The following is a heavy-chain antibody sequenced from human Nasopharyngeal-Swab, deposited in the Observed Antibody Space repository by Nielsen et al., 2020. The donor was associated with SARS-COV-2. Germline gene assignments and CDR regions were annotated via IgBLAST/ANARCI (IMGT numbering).Heavy chain of an antibody. CDR3: ARDGDQYMFDD. D-gene: IGHD2-21*02. V-gene: IGHV3-74*01. CDR1: GFTFSRHW. CDR2: IQGDGSDK. Sequence: ESLKISCAASGFTFSRHWMHWVRQAPGKGLAWVSRIQGDGSDKRYADSVRGRFTISRDNAKNTLYLQMNSLRADDTAVYCARDGDQYMFDDWGQGTLVTVSS. J-gene: IGHJ4*02.